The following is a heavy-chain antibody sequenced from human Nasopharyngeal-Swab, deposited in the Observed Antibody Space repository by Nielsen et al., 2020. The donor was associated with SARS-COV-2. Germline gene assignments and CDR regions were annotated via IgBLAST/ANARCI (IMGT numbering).Heavy chain of an antibody. V-gene: IGHV1-2*06. CDR2: INTNSGGT. Sequence: ASVKVSCKASGYTFTGYYMHWVRQAPGQGLEWMGRINTNSGGTNYAQKFQGRVTMTRDTSISTAYMELSSLRSEDTAVYYCARDGYYDFWSGYYSSPGSSRYMDVWGKGTTVTVSS. CDR1: GYTFTGYY. CDR3: ARDGYYDFWSGYYSSPGSSRYMDV. J-gene: IGHJ6*03. D-gene: IGHD3-3*01.